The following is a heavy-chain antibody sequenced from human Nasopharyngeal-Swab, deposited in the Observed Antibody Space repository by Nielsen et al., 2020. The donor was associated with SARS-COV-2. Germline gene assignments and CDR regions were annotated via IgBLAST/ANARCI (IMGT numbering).Heavy chain of an antibody. D-gene: IGHD3-10*01. J-gene: IGHJ3*02. CDR2: IYYSGST. Sequence: WIRQPPGKGLEWIGYIYYSGSTNYNPSLKGRVTISVDTSKNQFSLKLSSVTAADTAVYYCARGGGSGSYYSDDAFDIWGQGTMVTVSS. CDR3: ARGGGSGSYYSDDAFDI. V-gene: IGHV4-59*01.